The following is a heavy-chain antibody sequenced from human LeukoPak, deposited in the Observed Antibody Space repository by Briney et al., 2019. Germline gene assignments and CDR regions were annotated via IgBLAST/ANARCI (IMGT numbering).Heavy chain of an antibody. CDR1: GGTFSSYA. D-gene: IGHD5-18*01. CDR3: ARDPGYSYGSYIDY. J-gene: IGHJ4*02. V-gene: IGHV1-46*01. Sequence: ASVKVSCKASGGTFSSYAISWVRQAPGQGLEWMGIINPSGGSTSYAQKFQGRVTMTRDTSTSTVYMELSSLRSEDTAVYYCARDPGYSYGSYIDYWGQGTLVTVSS. CDR2: INPSGGST.